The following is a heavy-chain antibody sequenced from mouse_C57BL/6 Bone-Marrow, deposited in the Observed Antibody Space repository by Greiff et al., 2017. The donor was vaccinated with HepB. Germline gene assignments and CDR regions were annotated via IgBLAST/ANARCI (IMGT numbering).Heavy chain of an antibody. D-gene: IGHD4-1*01. V-gene: IGHV5-15*01. J-gene: IGHJ4*01. CDR1: GFTFSDYG. CDR3: ARQNWAYAMDY. Sequence: EVHLVESGGGLVQPGGSLKLSCAASGFTFSDYGMAWVRQAPRKGPEWVAFISNLAYSIYYADTVTGRFTISRENAKNTLYLEMSSLRSEDTAMYYCARQNWAYAMDYWGQGTSVTVSS. CDR2: ISNLAYSI.